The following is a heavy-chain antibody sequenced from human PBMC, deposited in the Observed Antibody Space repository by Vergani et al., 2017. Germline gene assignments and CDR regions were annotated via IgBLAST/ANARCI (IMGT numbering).Heavy chain of an antibody. CDR3: ANPITAVRGRGDY. V-gene: IGHV3-23*01. CDR2: ISGSGGST. Sequence: EVQLLESGGGLVQPGGSLRLSCAASGFTFSSYAMSWVRQAPGKGLEWVSAISGSGGSTYYADSVKGRFTISRDNSKNTLYLQMNSLRAEDTAVYYCANPITAVRGRGDYWGQGTLVTVSS. D-gene: IGHD3-10*01. J-gene: IGHJ4*02. CDR1: GFTFSSYA.